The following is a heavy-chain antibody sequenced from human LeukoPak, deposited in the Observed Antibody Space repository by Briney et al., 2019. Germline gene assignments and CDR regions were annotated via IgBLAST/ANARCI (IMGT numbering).Heavy chain of an antibody. CDR3: ARDQGGYSGYDPSYYYYYYMDV. V-gene: IGHV1-69*05. J-gene: IGHJ6*03. CDR1: GGTFSSYA. CDR2: IIPIFGTA. D-gene: IGHD5-12*01. Sequence: SVKVSCKASGGTFSSYAISWVRQAPGQGLEWMGGIIPIFGTANYAQKFEGRVTITTDESTSTAYMELSSLRSEDTAVYYCARDQGGYSGYDPSYYYYYYMDVWGKGTTVTVSS.